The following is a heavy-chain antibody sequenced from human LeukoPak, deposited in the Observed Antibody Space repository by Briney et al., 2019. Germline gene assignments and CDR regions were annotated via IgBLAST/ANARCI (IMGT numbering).Heavy chain of an antibody. CDR1: GFIFNTYV. V-gene: IGHV3-30*02. CDR2: IRYDGSNK. Sequence: TGGSLRLSCAASGFIFNTYVMHWVRQAPGKGLEWLAFIRYDGSNKNYADSVKGRFTISRDNAKNSLYLQMNSLRAEDTAVYYCARGGPSSRYFDWLSPAAYYMDVWGKGTTVTVSS. D-gene: IGHD3-9*01. J-gene: IGHJ6*03. CDR3: ARGGPSSRYFDWLSPAAYYMDV.